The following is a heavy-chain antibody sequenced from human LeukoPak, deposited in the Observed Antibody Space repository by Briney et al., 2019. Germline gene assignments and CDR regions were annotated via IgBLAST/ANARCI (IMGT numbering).Heavy chain of an antibody. D-gene: IGHD2-15*01. V-gene: IGHV1-2*02. CDR2: INPNTADT. J-gene: IGHJ5*02. Sequence: GASVKVSCKASGYTFTSYYMHWVRQAPGQGLEWMGWINPNTADTNYAQEFQGRVTMTRDTSISTAYMELRRLTYDDTAVYYCARGPLEYCSGGSCYSGRNWLDPWGQGTRVTASS. CDR1: GYTFTSYY. CDR3: ARGPLEYCSGGSCYSGRNWLDP.